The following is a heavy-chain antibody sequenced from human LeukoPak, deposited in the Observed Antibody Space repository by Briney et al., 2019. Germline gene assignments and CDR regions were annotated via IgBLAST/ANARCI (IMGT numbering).Heavy chain of an antibody. CDR1: GGSFSGYY. V-gene: IGHV4-34*01. J-gene: IGHJ5*02. CDR2: INHSGST. CDR3: ARGMWFDP. Sequence: PSETLSLTCAVYGGSFSGYYWSWIRQPPGKGLEWIGEINHSGSTNYNPSLKSRVTISVDTSKNQFSLKLSSVTAADTAVYYCARGMWFDPWGQGTLVTVSS.